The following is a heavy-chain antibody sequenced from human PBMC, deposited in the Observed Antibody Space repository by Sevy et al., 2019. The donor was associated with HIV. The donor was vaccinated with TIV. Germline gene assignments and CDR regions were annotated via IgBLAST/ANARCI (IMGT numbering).Heavy chain of an antibody. V-gene: IGHV3-23*01. Sequence: GGSLRLSCAASGFTFRNYVMNWVRQPPGKGLEWVSVISDGGGTTYYADSVKGRFTISRDDSKSTLYLQMNSLRVEDTAVYFCAKRVAGPLAALDIWGQGTMVTVSS. CDR3: AKRVAGPLAALDI. CDR1: GFTFRNYV. D-gene: IGHD2-15*01. J-gene: IGHJ3*02. CDR2: ISDGGGTT.